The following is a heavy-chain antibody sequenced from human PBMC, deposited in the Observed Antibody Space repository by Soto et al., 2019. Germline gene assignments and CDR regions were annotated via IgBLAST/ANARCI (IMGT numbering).Heavy chain of an antibody. V-gene: IGHV1-18*01. J-gene: IGHJ5*02. CDR2: IGGYKGNT. Sequence: ASVKVSCKASGYTFTNYGVSWVRQAPGQGLEWMGWIGGYKGNTNYAQKLQGRVTMTTDTSTSTAYMELRSLRSDDTAVYYCARASGSSYWFDPWGQGTLVTV. CDR1: GYTFTNYG. CDR3: ARASGSSYWFDP. D-gene: IGHD1-26*01.